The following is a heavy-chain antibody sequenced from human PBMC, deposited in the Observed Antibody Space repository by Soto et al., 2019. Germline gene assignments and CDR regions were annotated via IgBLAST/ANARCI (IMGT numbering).Heavy chain of an antibody. J-gene: IGHJ4*02. CDR2: INPNSGNT. Sequence: ASVKVSCKASGNTFTSYDIDWVRQATGHGLEWMGWINPNSGNTGYAQKFQGRVTMTRDTAIRTAYMEVSRLRSDDTAVYYCARGQASGSYYLLDYWGQGTLVTVSS. D-gene: IGHD3-10*01. CDR1: GNTFTSYD. V-gene: IGHV1-8*01. CDR3: ARGQASGSYYLLDY.